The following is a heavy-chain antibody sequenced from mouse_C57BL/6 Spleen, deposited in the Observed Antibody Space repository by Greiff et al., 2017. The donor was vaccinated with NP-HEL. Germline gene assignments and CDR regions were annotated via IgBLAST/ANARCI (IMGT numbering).Heavy chain of an antibody. J-gene: IGHJ4*01. V-gene: IGHV5-17*01. D-gene: IGHD2-2*01. Sequence: EVKLVESGGGLVKPGGSLKLSCAASGFTFSDYGMHWVRQAPEKGLEWVAYISSGSSTIYYADTVKGRFTISRDNAKNTLFLQMTSLRSEDTAMYYCARDLGVTPDYYAMDYWGQRTSVTVSS. CDR3: ARDLGVTPDYYAMDY. CDR1: GFTFSDYG. CDR2: ISSGSSTI.